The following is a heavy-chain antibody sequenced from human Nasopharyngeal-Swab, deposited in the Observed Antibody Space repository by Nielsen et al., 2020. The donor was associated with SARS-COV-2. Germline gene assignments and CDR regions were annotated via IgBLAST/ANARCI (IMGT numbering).Heavy chain of an antibody. CDR2: IWYDGSNK. CDR1: GFIFSSYG. V-gene: IGHV3-33*01. Sequence: GASLKISCAASGFIFSSYGMHWVRQAPGKGLEWVAVIWYDGSNKYYADSVKGRFTISRDNSKNTLYLQMNSLRAEDTAVYYCARDFPFGGDVVYWGQGTLVTVSS. D-gene: IGHD3-10*01. J-gene: IGHJ4*03. CDR3: ARDFPFGGDVVY.